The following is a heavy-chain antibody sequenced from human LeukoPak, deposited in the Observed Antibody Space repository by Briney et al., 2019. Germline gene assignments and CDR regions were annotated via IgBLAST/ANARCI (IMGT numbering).Heavy chain of an antibody. CDR1: GYLFIDHY. CDR3: ATHLSVADAFDI. J-gene: IGHJ3*02. D-gene: IGHD6-19*01. V-gene: IGHV1-2*02. Sequence: ASVKVSCKASGYLFIDHYMHWVRQAPGNGLEWMGWINPKSGATNYAEKFQGRVTVTRDTSISTAYMELSSLTSDDTAVYYCATHLSVADAFDIWGQGTMVTVSS. CDR2: INPKSGAT.